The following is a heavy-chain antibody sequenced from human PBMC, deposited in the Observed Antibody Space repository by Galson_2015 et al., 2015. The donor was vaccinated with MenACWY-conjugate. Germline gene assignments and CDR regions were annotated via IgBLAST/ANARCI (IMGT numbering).Heavy chain of an antibody. CDR2: ISKSGSPI. D-gene: IGHD5-18*01. CDR1: GFTFTGYE. Sequence: SLRLSCAASGFTFTGYEFNWVRQAPGKGLEWLSYISKSGSPIYYADSVKGRFTISRDNIKKSLFLEMNSLRAGDTGVYYCARVGTWIHQYFYYMDVWDKGTTVTVSS. V-gene: IGHV3-48*03. J-gene: IGHJ6*03. CDR3: ARVGTWIHQYFYYMDV.